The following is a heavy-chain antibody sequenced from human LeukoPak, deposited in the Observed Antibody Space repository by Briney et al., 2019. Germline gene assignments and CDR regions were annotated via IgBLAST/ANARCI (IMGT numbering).Heavy chain of an antibody. CDR3: ARVGAAGTDDY. CDR2: IRYDGSNK. V-gene: IGHV3-30*02. CDR1: GFTFSSYG. D-gene: IGHD6-13*01. Sequence: PGGSLRLSCAASGFTFSSYGMHWVRQAPGKGLEWVAFIRYDGSNKYYAGSVKGRFTISRDNAKNSLYLQMNSLRAEDTAVYYCARVGAAGTDDYWGQGTLVTVSS. J-gene: IGHJ4*02.